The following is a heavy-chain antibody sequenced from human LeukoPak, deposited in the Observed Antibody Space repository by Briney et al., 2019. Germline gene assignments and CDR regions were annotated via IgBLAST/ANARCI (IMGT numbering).Heavy chain of an antibody. CDR1: GYTFTSYD. V-gene: IGHV1-8*01. J-gene: IGHJ6*02. CDR2: MNPNSGKT. D-gene: IGHD5-12*01. Sequence: ASVKVSCKASGYTFTSYDINWVRQATGQGLEWMGWMNPNSGKTGYAQKFQGRVTMTRNTSISTAYMELSSLRSEDTAVYYCARGGYDLPYYYGMDVWGQGTTVTVSS. CDR3: ARGGYDLPYYYGMDV.